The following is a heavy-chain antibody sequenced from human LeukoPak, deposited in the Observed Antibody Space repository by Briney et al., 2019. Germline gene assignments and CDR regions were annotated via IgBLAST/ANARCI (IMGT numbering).Heavy chain of an antibody. CDR1: GYTFTGYY. J-gene: IGHJ4*02. CDR2: INPNSGGT. D-gene: IGHD6-13*01. Sequence: EASVKVSCKASGYTFTGYYMHWVRQAPGQGLEWMGWINPNSGGTNYPQKFQVRGTMTRDTSISTAYMELSRLRSDDTAVYYCARSAESSSWVEFDYWGQGTLVTVSS. V-gene: IGHV1-2*02. CDR3: ARSAESSSWVEFDY.